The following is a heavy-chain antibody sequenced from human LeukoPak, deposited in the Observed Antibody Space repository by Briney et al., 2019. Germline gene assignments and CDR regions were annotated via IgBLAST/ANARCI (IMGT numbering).Heavy chain of an antibody. D-gene: IGHD2-15*01. CDR3: GRDDLYEPRTTRAVACEH. CDR2: ISPHSGDS. CDR1: GYTFTDYA. J-gene: IGHJ4*02. Sequence: ASVRVSCRASGYTFTDYAISWVRQAPGQGLEWVGWISPHSGDSDSGENVQGRITLTRDTSTNTPYMELTSLSSEDTAVYYCGRDDLYEPRTTRAVACEHWGQGPRLRVS. V-gene: IGHV1-18*01.